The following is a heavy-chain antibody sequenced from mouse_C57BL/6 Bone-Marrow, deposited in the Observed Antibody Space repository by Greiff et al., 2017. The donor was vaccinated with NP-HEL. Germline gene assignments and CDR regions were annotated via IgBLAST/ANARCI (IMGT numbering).Heavy chain of an antibody. CDR1: GYSFTGYY. J-gene: IGHJ3*01. V-gene: IGHV1-42*01. CDR3: ARDGRYDGYYQFDY. CDR2: INPSTGGT. Sequence: VQLQQSGPELVKPGASVKISCKASGYSFTGYYMNWVQQSPEKSLEWIGEINPSTGGTTYNQKFKTQSTLTVDKSSSTAYMQLKSLTSEDSAVYYCARDGRYDGYYQFDYWGQGTMVTVSA. D-gene: IGHD2-3*01.